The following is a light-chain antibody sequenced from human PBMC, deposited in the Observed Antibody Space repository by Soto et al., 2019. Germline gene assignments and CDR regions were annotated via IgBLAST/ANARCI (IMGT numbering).Light chain of an antibody. J-gene: IGKJ4*01. CDR1: QDISNY. CDR3: QPYDNLPLT. CDR2: DAS. V-gene: IGKV1-33*01. Sequence: DIQMTQSPSSLSASVGDRVTITCQASQDISNYLNWYQQKPGKAPKLLIYDASNLETGVTSRFSGIGSGIDFTFTISSLQPEDITTYYCQPYDNLPLTFGGGNKVEIK.